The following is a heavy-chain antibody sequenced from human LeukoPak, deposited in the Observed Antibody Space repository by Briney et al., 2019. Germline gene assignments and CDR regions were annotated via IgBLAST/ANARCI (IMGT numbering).Heavy chain of an antibody. CDR2: IYTSGST. D-gene: IGHD2-2*01. CDR1: GGSISSYY. Sequence: PSETLSLTCTVSGGSISSYYWSWLRQPAGKGLEWIGRIYTSGSTNYNPPLKSRVTMSVDTSKNQFSLKLSSVTAADTAVYYCARESAPVPAAIRFDPWGQGTLVTVSS. V-gene: IGHV4-4*07. J-gene: IGHJ5*02. CDR3: ARESAPVPAAIRFDP.